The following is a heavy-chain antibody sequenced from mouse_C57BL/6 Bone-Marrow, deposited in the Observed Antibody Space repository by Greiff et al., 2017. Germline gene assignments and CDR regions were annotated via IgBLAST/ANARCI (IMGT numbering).Heavy chain of an antibody. D-gene: IGHD2-3*01. J-gene: IGHJ2*01. Sequence: EVKLMESGGGLVKPGGSLKLSCAASGFTFSSYAMSWVRQTPEKRLEWVATISDGGSYTYYPDNVKGRFTISRDNAKNNLYLQMSHLKSEDTAMYYCARDLRWLLPYFDYWGQGTTLTVSS. CDR1: GFTFSSYA. CDR3: ARDLRWLLPYFDY. V-gene: IGHV5-4*01. CDR2: ISDGGSYT.